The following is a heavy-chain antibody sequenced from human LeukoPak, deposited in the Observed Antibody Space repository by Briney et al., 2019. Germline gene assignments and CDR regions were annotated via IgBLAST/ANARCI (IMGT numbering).Heavy chain of an antibody. Sequence: PGRSLRLSCAASGFTFSSYGMHWVRQAPGKGLEWVAVISYDGSNKYYADSVKGRFTISRDNSKNTLYLQMNSLRAEDTAVYYCAKDRIVMVRGVRSYYYYGMDVWGKGTTVTVSS. CDR2: ISYDGSNK. CDR1: GFTFSSYG. D-gene: IGHD3-10*01. V-gene: IGHV3-30*18. J-gene: IGHJ6*04. CDR3: AKDRIVMVRGVRSYYYYGMDV.